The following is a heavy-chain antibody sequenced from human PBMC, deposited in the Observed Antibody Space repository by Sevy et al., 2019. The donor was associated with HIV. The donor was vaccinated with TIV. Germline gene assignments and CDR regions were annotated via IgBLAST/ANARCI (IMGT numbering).Heavy chain of an antibody. CDR1: GFTFSSYA. D-gene: IGHD1-26*01. J-gene: IGHJ4*02. V-gene: IGHV3-23*01. CDR2: ISAGGGST. Sequence: GGSLRLSCAASGFTFSSYAVSWVRRAPGKGLEWVSAISAGGGSTYYADSVEGRFTISRDNSKNTLYLQMNSLRAEDTAVYYCAKDGVGATGNYFDYWGQGTLVTVSS. CDR3: AKDGVGATGNYFDY.